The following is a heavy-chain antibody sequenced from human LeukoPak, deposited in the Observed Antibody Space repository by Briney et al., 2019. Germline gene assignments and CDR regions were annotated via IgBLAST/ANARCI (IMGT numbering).Heavy chain of an antibody. CDR2: ISSSSSTI. D-gene: IGHD5-24*01. Sequence: GGSLRLSCAASGFTFSSYRMTWVRQAPGKGLEWVSYISSSSSTIYYADFVKGRFAISRDNAKNSLYLQMNSLRDEDTAVYYCARDGGRWLQLGGSYYYGMDVWGQGTTVTVSS. CDR3: ARDGGRWLQLGGSYYYGMDV. V-gene: IGHV3-48*02. J-gene: IGHJ6*02. CDR1: GFTFSSYR.